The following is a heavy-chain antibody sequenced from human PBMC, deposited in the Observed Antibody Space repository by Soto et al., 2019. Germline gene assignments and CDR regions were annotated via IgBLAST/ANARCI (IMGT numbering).Heavy chain of an antibody. Sequence: SETLSLTCTVSGGSISSSSYYWGWIRQPPGKGLEWIGDIYYSGSTNYNPSLKSRVTISVDTSKNQFSLKLSSVTAADTAVYYCARGRPGFYDFWSGTQFDYWGQGTLVPVSS. CDR1: GGSISSSSYY. CDR3: ARGRPGFYDFWSGTQFDY. D-gene: IGHD3-3*01. CDR2: IYYSGST. V-gene: IGHV4-39*07. J-gene: IGHJ4*02.